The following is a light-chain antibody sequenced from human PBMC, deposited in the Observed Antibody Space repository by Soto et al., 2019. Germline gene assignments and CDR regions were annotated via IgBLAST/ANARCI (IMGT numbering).Light chain of an antibody. V-gene: IGKV3-15*01. CDR3: QQYNHWPPIT. Sequence: DIVLTQSPATLSVYPGERATLSCRASRSVKTNLAWYQQNPGQAPRLLIYGASTRASNVSARFSGSGSGTEFTRTISSLQSEDFALYYCQQYNHWPPITFGPVTLLE. CDR1: RSVKTN. J-gene: IGKJ5*01. CDR2: GAS.